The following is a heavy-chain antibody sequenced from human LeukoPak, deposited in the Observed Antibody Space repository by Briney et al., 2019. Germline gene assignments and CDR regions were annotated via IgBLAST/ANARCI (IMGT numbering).Heavy chain of an antibody. CDR3: ARQTGSGLFTLP. V-gene: IGHV4-38-2*02. J-gene: IGHJ4*02. Sequence: PSETLSLTCTASGYSISSGYYWGWIRQPPGKGLEWIGSIYHTGNTYYNASLKSRVTISIDTSKNQISLRLTSVTAADTAMYYCARQTGSGLFTLPGGQGTLVTVSS. CDR1: GYSISSGYY. CDR2: IYHTGNT. D-gene: IGHD3/OR15-3a*01.